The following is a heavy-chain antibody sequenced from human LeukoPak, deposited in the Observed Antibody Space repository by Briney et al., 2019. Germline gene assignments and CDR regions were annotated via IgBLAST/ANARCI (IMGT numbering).Heavy chain of an antibody. Sequence: GWSLRLPCAASGFTFDDYGMSWVRQAPGKGLEWVSAINWNGGSTGYADSVKGRFTISRDNAKDSLYLQMSSLRAEDTALYYCARRVYYYDTSPTLLGMGFDYWGQGTLVTVSS. J-gene: IGHJ4*02. CDR1: GFTFDDYG. CDR3: ARRVYYYDTSPTLLGMGFDY. D-gene: IGHD3-22*01. V-gene: IGHV3-20*04. CDR2: INWNGGST.